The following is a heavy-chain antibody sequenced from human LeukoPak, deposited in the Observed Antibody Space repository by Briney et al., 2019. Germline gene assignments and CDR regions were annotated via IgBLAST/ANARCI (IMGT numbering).Heavy chain of an antibody. D-gene: IGHD3-3*01. CDR1: SIRFADHW. CDR2: SDRDGVVR. J-gene: IGHJ4*02. CDR3: VASRWSGALDF. V-gene: IGHV3-74*01. Sequence: PGGSLRLSCVGSSIRFADHWMLWVRQVPGEPPAWVARSDRDGVVREYADSVKGRFTIPTDNARNTIHLEMNRLKVEDTAIYYCVASRWSGALDFWGQGSLVTVSS.